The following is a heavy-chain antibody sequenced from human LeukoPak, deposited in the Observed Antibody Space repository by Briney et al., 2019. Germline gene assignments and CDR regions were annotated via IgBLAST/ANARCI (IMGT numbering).Heavy chain of an antibody. J-gene: IGHJ4*02. CDR2: ISSSSSYI. V-gene: IGHV3-21*01. CDR3: ATTPSPYLDY. Sequence: GSLSLPCAASGFPFSSYSMNWVRQAPGKGLEWVSSISSSSSYIYYADSVKGRFTISRDNAKNSLYLRMNSLRAEDTAVYYCATTPSPYLDYWGQGTLVTVSS. CDR1: GFPFSSYS.